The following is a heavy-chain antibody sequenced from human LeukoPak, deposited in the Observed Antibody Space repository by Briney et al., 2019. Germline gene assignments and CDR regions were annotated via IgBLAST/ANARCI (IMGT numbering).Heavy chain of an antibody. D-gene: IGHD5-12*01. J-gene: IGHJ4*02. V-gene: IGHV3-7*02. CDR2: IKGDGSEK. Sequence: GGSLRLSCAASGFTFSSYWMTWVRQAPGRGLEWVANIKGDGSEKYYADSVRGQFTISRDNAKNSLYLQMNSLRAEDTAVYYCAMFGLVAAIDSWGQGTLVTVSS. CDR3: AMFGLVAAIDS. CDR1: GFTFSSYW.